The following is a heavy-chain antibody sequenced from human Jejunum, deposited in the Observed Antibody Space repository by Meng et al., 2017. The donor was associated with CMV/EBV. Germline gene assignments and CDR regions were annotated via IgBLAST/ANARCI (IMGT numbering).Heavy chain of an antibody. CDR2: ISDDGSNE. V-gene: IGHV3-30-3*01. J-gene: IGHJ4*02. Sequence: QVQLVESGGGVVQPGRSLRLSCTASGFTFSAHAMHWVRQAPGKGLEWVAVISDDGSNEYYADSVKGRFTISRDNSKNTLYLQMNSLRAADTAVYYCARQPGSLAYWGQGTLVTVFS. CDR1: GFTFSAHA. CDR3: ARQPGSLAY.